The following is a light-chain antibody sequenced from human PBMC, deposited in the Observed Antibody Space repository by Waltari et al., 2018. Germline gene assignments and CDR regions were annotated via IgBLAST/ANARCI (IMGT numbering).Light chain of an antibody. CDR1: NIGSKS. Sequence: SYVVTQAPSVSVAPGTTARITCGGNNIGSKSVNWYRQKPGQAPVLVMYYDKDRPSGSPGRFSGSNSGNTATLIISRVEAGDEADYYCQVWDSNNDHWVFGGGTRLTV. V-gene: IGLV3-21*04. J-gene: IGLJ3*02. CDR2: YDK. CDR3: QVWDSNNDHWV.